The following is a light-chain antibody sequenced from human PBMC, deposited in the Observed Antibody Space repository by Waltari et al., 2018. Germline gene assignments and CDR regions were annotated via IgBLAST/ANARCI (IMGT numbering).Light chain of an antibody. J-gene: IGLJ2*01. V-gene: IGLV2-23*02. CDR3: SSYSRGSSFVL. CDR2: EVT. CDR1: SGDIVGFAL. Sequence: QSALTQPASVSGSPGQSITISCTGTSGDIVGFALVSWYQQHPGKVPRLLIYEVTTRPSGVSSRFSGSKSDNSATLTISDLQTEDEADYCCSSYSRGSSFVLFGGGTRLTVL.